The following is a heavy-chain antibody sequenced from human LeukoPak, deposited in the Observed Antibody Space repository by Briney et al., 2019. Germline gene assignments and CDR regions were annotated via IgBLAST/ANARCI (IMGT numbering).Heavy chain of an antibody. CDR1: GGSISNSNYY. V-gene: IGHV4-39*01. D-gene: IGHD6-13*01. Sequence: SETLSLTCTVSGGSISNSNYYWGWIRQPPGKGLEWIGSIYYSGSTYYNPSLKSRVTISVDTSKNQFSLKLTSVTAADTAVYYCARGGNVAAAGPNYYYYGMDVWGQGTTVTVSS. CDR2: IYYSGST. CDR3: ARGGNVAAAGPNYYYYGMDV. J-gene: IGHJ6*02.